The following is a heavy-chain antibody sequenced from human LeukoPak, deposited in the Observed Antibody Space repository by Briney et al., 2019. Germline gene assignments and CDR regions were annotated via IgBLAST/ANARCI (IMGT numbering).Heavy chain of an antibody. CDR3: ARVTYYDFWSGYPFYYYYYMDV. D-gene: IGHD3-3*01. CDR2: ISAYNGNT. J-gene: IGHJ6*03. V-gene: IGHV1-18*01. Sequence: ASVTVSFKASGYTFTSYGISWVRQAPGQGLEWMGWISAYNGNTNYAQKLQGRVTMTTDTSTSTAYMELRSLRSDDTAVYYCARVTYYDFWSGYPFYYYYYMDVWGKGTTVTVS. CDR1: GYTFTSYG.